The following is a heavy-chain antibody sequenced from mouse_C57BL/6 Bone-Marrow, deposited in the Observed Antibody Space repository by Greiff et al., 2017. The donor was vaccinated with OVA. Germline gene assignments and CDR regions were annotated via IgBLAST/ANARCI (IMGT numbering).Heavy chain of an antibody. CDR3: AITTVVKLNY. CDR2: IYPGNSDT. V-gene: IGHV1-5*01. D-gene: IGHD1-1*01. CDR1: GYTFTSYW. Sequence: VQLQQSGTVLARPGASVKMSCKTSGYTFTSYWMHWVKQRPGQGLEWIGAIYPGNSDTSYNQKFKGKAKLTAVTSASTAYMELSSLTNEDSAVYYCAITTVVKLNYWGQGTTLTVSS. J-gene: IGHJ2*01.